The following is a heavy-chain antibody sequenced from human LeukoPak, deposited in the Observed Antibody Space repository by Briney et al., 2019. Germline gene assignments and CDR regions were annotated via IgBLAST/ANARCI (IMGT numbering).Heavy chain of an antibody. D-gene: IGHD1-7*01. J-gene: IGHJ4*02. Sequence: PGGSLRLSCAASGFTFSSYGMHWVRQAPGKGLDWVAFIRYDGRNKYYADSVKGRFTISRDNSKNTLYLQMNSLRAEDTAVYYCARTTRGFDYWGQGTLVTVSS. V-gene: IGHV3-30*02. CDR3: ARTTRGFDY. CDR1: GFTFSSYG. CDR2: IRYDGRNK.